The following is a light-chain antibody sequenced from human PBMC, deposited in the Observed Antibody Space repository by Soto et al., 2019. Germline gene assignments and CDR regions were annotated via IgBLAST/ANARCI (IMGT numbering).Light chain of an antibody. V-gene: IGLV2-8*01. CDR1: SSDVGGYDS. Sequence: QSVLTQPLSASGSPGQSVTISCSGTSSDVGGYDSVSWYQHHPGKVPKLIIFDVDKWPSGVPDRFSGFKSGNTASLTVSGLRAEDEADYYCSSYAGSNTFVFGTGTKVTVL. J-gene: IGLJ1*01. CDR2: DVD. CDR3: SSYAGSNTFV.